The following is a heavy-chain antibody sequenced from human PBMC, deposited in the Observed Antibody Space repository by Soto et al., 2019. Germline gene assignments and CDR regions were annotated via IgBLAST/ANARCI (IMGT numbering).Heavy chain of an antibody. J-gene: IGHJ6*02. CDR3: VKDVSPGGADV. CDR2: IYWGSNKI. V-gene: IGHV3-9*02. Sequence: EVQLVESGEGLEQQGGSLGLSCVASGFTSQNYPMHWVRQPQGKGLEWVSGIYWGSNKIDYADSVKGRFTISRDNAKNSLFLQMNSLSADDTALYYCVKDVSPGGADVWGQGTTVTVSS. D-gene: IGHD3-10*01. CDR1: GFTSQNYP.